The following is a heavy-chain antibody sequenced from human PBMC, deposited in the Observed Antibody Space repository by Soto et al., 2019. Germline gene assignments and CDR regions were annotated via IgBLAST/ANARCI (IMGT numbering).Heavy chain of an antibody. Sequence: GGSLRLSCAASGFTFNNAWMSWVRQAPGKGLEWVGRIKSKTDGETTDYAAPVRGRFAISRDDLENTLYLQMNSLKTEDTAVYYCAKDVSPVHPTEYFQHWGQGTLVTVSS. V-gene: IGHV3-15*01. CDR3: AKDVSPVHPTEYFQH. CDR2: IKSKTDGETT. D-gene: IGHD1-1*01. CDR1: GFTFNNAW. J-gene: IGHJ1*01.